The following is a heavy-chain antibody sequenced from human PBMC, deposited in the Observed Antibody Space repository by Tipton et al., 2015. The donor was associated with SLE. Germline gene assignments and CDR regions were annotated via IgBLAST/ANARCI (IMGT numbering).Heavy chain of an antibody. J-gene: IGHJ1*01. CDR3: VRMLGAEYFHH. Sequence: TLSLTCSIYGGSFGGYYWSWIRQPPGKGLEWIGEINHGGSTNYNPSLKSRVTISVDTSKNQFSLRLSSVTAADTAMYYCVRMLGAEYFHHWGQGTLVTASS. CDR1: GGSFGGYY. CDR2: INHGGST. V-gene: IGHV4-34*01. D-gene: IGHD1-26*01.